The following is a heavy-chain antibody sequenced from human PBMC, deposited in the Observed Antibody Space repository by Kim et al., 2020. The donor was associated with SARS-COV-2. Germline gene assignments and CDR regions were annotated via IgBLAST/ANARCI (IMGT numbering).Heavy chain of an antibody. D-gene: IGHD2-21*01. CDR1: GFTFDDYA. Sequence: GGSLRLSCAASGFTFDDYAMHWVRQAPGKGLEWVSGISWNSGSIGYADSVKGRFTISRDNAKNSLYLQMNSLRAEDTALYYCAKDTQTYCGGDCYSYGMDVWGQGTTVTVSS. CDR2: ISWNSGSI. J-gene: IGHJ6*02. CDR3: AKDTQTYCGGDCYSYGMDV. V-gene: IGHV3-9*01.